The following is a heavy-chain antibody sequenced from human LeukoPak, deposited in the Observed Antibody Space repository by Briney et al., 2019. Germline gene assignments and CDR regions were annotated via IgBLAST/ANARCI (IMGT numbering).Heavy chain of an antibody. CDR3: ARGQRTMTTVTSFDY. D-gene: IGHD4-17*01. V-gene: IGHV4-39*02. CDR1: GGSLSSSSYY. CDR2: IYYSGST. Sequence: SETLSLTCTVSGGSLSSSSYYWGWIRQPPGKGLEWIGSIYYSGSTYYNPSLKSRVTISVDTSKNQFSLKLSSVTAADTAVYYCARGQRTMTTVTSFDYWGQGTLVTVSS. J-gene: IGHJ4*02.